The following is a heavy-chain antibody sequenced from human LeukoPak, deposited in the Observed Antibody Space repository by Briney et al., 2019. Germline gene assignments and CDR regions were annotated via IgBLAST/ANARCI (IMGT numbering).Heavy chain of an antibody. CDR3: ARETTLTGYSSGLGFNY. CDR1: GGSISSSSYY. J-gene: IGHJ4*02. V-gene: IGHV4-39*07. Sequence: SETLSLTCTVSGGSISSSSYYWGWIRQPPGKGLEWIGSIYYSGSTYYNPSLKSRVTISVDTPKNQFSLKLTSVTAADTAVYYCARETTLTGYSSGLGFNYWGQGTLVTVSS. CDR2: IYYSGST. D-gene: IGHD6-19*01.